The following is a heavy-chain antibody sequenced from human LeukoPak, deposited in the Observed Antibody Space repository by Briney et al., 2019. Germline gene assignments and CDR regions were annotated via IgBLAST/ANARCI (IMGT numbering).Heavy chain of an antibody. V-gene: IGHV4-39*01. CDR1: GGSISSRGYS. CDR3: ARYDFGALSFDY. D-gene: IGHD4-17*01. J-gene: IGHJ4*02. Sequence: SETLSLTCTVSGGSISSRGYSWGWVRQPQGKGLEWVGNIFYKGNTDDNPSLKSRVTLSVDTSRNKFSLHLGSVTAADTAVYYCARYDFGALSFDYWGQGTLVTVSS. CDR2: IFYKGNT.